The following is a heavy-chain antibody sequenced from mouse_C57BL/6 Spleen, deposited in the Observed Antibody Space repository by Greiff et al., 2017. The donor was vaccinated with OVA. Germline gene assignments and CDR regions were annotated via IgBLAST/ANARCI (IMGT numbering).Heavy chain of an antibody. CDR3: ARHYYGSSYWYFDV. Sequence: VKLVESGPGLVAPSQSLSITCTVSGFSFTSYGVHWVRQPPGKGLEWLVVIWSDGSTNYTSALKSRLSISKDNAKSQVFLKMNSLQTDDTAMYYCARHYYGSSYWYFDVWGTGTTVTVSS. CDR2: IWSDGST. D-gene: IGHD1-1*01. J-gene: IGHJ1*03. V-gene: IGHV2-6-1*01. CDR1: GFSFTSYG.